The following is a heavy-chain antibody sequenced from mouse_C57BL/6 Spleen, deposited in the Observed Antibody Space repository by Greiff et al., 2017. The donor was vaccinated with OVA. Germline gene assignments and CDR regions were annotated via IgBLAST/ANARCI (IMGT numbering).Heavy chain of an antibody. V-gene: IGHV1-52*01. Sequence: QVQLQQPGAELVRPGSSVKLSCKASGYTFTSYWMHWVKQRPIQGLEWIGNIDPSDSETHYNQKFKDKATLTVDKSSSTAYMQLSSLTSEDSAVYYCARRGTTVPWDYWGQGTTLTVSS. CDR1: GYTFTSYW. J-gene: IGHJ2*01. CDR2: IDPSDSET. CDR3: ARRGTTVPWDY. D-gene: IGHD1-1*01.